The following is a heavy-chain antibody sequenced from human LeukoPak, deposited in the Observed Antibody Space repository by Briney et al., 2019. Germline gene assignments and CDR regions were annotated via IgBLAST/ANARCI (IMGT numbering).Heavy chain of an antibody. D-gene: IGHD6-19*01. CDR2: IKQDGSES. CDR1: GFTFTTFW. J-gene: IGHJ4*02. CDR3: AGSGWQVYLDY. Sequence: GGSLRLSCAASGFTFTTFWMSWVRQAQGKGLEWVANIKQDGSESYYVDSVKGRFTISRDNAKNSLYLQMNSLRAEDTGVYYCAGSGWQVYLDYWGQGALVTVSS. V-gene: IGHV3-7*01.